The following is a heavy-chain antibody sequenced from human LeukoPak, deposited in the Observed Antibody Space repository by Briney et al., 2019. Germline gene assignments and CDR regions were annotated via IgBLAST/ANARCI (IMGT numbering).Heavy chain of an antibody. CDR2: IYYSGST. D-gene: IGHD5-18*01. Sequence: SETLSLTCTVSGGSISSYYWSRIRQPPGKGLEWIGYIYYSGSTNYNPSLKSRVTISVDTSKNQFSLKLSSVTAADTAVYYCAREGRARGYSLDPWGQGTLVTVSS. J-gene: IGHJ5*02. CDR1: GGSISSYY. V-gene: IGHV4-59*01. CDR3: AREGRARGYSLDP.